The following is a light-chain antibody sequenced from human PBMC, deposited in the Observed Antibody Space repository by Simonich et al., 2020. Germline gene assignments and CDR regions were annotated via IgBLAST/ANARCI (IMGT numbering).Light chain of an antibody. CDR1: QCIISY. J-gene: IGKJ5*01. Sequence: DIHLTQSPSFLSASVGDRVTITCRASQCIISYLACYQQKPGKAPKHLIFAASTLQSGVPSRFSGSGSGTEFTLTIRSLQPEDFATYYCQQLNSYPITFGQGTRLEIK. CDR2: AAS. V-gene: IGKV1-9*01. CDR3: QQLNSYPIT.